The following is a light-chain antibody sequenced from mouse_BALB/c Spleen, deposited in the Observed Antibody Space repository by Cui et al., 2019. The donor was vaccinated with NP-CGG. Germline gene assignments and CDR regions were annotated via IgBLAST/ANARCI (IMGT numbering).Light chain of an antibody. Sequence: QAVVHQASVLTTSPGETVTLTCRSSTGAVTTSNYANWVQEKPDHLFTGLIGGTNNRAPGVPARFSGSLIGDKAALTITGAQTKDEAIYFCALWYSNHWVFGGGTKLTVL. V-gene: IGLV1*01. CDR1: TGAVTTSNY. J-gene: IGLJ1*01. CDR3: ALWYSNHWV. CDR2: GTN.